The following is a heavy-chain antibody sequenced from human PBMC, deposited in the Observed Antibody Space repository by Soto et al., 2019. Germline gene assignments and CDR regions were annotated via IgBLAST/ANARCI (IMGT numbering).Heavy chain of an antibody. CDR2: INAGSGNT. CDR3: ARVSGYYLPDY. J-gene: IGHJ4*02. CDR1: GYTFTNYA. V-gene: IGHV1-3*01. Sequence: ASVKVSCKASGYTFTNYATHWVRQAPGQRLEWMGWINAGSGNTKYSQKFQGRVTITRGTSASTAYMELSSLRSEDTAVYYCARVSGYYLPDYWGQGTLVTVSS. D-gene: IGHD5-12*01.